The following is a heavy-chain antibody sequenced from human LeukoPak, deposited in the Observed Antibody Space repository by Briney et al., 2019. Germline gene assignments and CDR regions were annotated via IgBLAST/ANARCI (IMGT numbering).Heavy chain of an antibody. CDR1: GDSMRNYN. Sequence: ASETLSLTCSVSGDSMRNYNWSWLQQPPGKGLEWIGYIYYSGSTNYNPSLKSRVTISVDTSKDQFSLKLTSVTATDTAMYYCARDGRGFLRFDYWGQGTLVTVSS. V-gene: IGHV4-59*01. CDR2: IYYSGST. J-gene: IGHJ4*02. CDR3: ARDGRGFLRFDY. D-gene: IGHD1-26*01.